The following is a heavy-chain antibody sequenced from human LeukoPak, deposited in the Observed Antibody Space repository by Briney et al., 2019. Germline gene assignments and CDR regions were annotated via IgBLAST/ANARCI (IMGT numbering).Heavy chain of an antibody. V-gene: IGHV4-61*02. Sequence: SQTLSLTCSVSGDSITSGDSYWTWIRQPAGKGLERIGRIYTSGSTNYNPSLKSRVTISVDTSKNQFSLKLSSVTAADTAVYYCAREEYSSGRDYWGQGTLVTVSS. CDR2: IYTSGST. D-gene: IGHD6-19*01. J-gene: IGHJ4*02. CDR1: GDSITSGDSY. CDR3: AREEYSSGRDY.